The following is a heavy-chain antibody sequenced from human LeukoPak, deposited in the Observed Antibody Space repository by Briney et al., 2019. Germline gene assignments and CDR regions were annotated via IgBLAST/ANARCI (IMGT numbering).Heavy chain of an antibody. Sequence: GGSLRLSCAAPGFTFSSYAMSSVRQAPGEGLEWVSAISGSGGSTYYADSVKGRFTNSRDNSKNPLYLQMNSLRAEDTAVYYCAKDGYYGSGPPDYWGQGTLVTVSS. D-gene: IGHD3-10*01. CDR2: ISGSGGST. J-gene: IGHJ4*02. CDR3: AKDGYYGSGPPDY. V-gene: IGHV3-23*01. CDR1: GFTFSSYA.